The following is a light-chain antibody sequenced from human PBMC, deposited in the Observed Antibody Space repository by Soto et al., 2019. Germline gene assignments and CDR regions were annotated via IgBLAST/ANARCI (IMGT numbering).Light chain of an antibody. CDR2: GAS. J-gene: IGKJ2*01. Sequence: EIVLTQSPGTLSLSPLERATLSCRASQSVNGNYLTWYQQKPGQAPRLLIYGASSRATGIPDRFSGSGSGTDFTLTISRLEPEDFAVYYCQQYGSSFRYTFGQGTKLEIK. V-gene: IGKV3-20*01. CDR1: QSVNGNY. CDR3: QQYGSSFRYT.